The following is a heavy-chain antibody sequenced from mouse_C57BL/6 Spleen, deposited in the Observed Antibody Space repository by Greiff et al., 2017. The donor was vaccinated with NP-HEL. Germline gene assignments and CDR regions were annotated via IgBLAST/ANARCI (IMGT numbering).Heavy chain of an antibody. CDR3: AREGGSSLYYFDY. J-gene: IGHJ2*01. CDR2: INPGSGGT. CDR1: GYAFTNYL. V-gene: IGHV1-54*01. D-gene: IGHD1-1*01. Sequence: QVQLQQSGAELVRPGTSVKVSCKASGYAFTNYLIEWVKQRPGQGLEWIGVINPGSGGTNYNEKFKGKATLTADKSSSTAYMQLSSLTSEDAAVYFCAREGGSSLYYFDYWGPGTTLTVSS.